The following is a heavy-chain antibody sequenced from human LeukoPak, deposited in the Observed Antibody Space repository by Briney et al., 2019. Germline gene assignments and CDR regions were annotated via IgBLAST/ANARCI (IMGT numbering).Heavy chain of an antibody. D-gene: IGHD1-26*01. CDR2: ISYDGSNK. J-gene: IGHJ6*02. Sequence: QSGGSLRLSCAASGFTFSSYAMHWVRQAPGKGLEWVAVISYDGSNKYYADSVKGRFTISRDDAKNSLYLQMNSLRAEDTAVYYCARDKWELRYYYYGMDVWGQGTTVTVSS. CDR1: GFTFSSYA. V-gene: IGHV3-30-3*01. CDR3: ARDKWELRYYYYGMDV.